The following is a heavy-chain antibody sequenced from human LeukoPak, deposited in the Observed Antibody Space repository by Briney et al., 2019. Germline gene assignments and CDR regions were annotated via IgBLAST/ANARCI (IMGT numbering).Heavy chain of an antibody. CDR3: ARVPTTVTTWFDY. D-gene: IGHD4-17*01. CDR2: IIPTFGTA. V-gene: IGHV1-69*05. Sequence: ASVKVSCKASGGTFSSYAISWVRQAPGQGLEWMGGIIPTFGTANYAQKFQGRVTITTDESTSTAYMELSSLRSEDTAVYYCARVPTTVTTWFDYWGQGTLVTVSS. CDR1: GGTFSSYA. J-gene: IGHJ4*02.